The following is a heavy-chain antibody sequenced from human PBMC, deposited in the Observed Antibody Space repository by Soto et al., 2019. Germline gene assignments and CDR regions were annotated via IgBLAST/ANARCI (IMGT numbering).Heavy chain of an antibody. CDR2: VGGSNSDT. CDR1: GFRFSNYA. Sequence: EVQLLESGGGLVQPGGSLEISCGASGFRFSNYAMSWVRQAPGKGPEWVSSVGGSNSDTDYADSVKGRFTISRDNAKKTLYLQMNSLRAEDTAMYFFAQDFIPMTGVGDAFHIWGQGTTVTVSS. CDR3: AQDFIPMTGVGDAFHI. D-gene: IGHD1-26*01. V-gene: IGHV3-23*01. J-gene: IGHJ3*02.